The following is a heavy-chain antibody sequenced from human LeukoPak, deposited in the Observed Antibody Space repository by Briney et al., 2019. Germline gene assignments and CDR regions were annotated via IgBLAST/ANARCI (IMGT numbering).Heavy chain of an antibody. Sequence: GESLNISCKGSGYTFTNYWIGWVRPMSGKGLEWMGIIYPSLSETRYSPSFQGQVTISADKSINTAYLQWSSLKASDTAIYYCARLYTSSSGGDYWGQGTLVTVSS. CDR2: IYPSLSET. V-gene: IGHV5-51*01. CDR3: ARLYTSSSGGDY. J-gene: IGHJ4*02. CDR1: GYTFTNYW. D-gene: IGHD6-19*01.